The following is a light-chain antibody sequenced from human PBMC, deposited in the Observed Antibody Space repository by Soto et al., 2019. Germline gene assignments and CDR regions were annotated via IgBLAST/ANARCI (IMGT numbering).Light chain of an antibody. CDR3: CSYAGSNTGV. CDR1: SSDVGSYNL. J-gene: IGLJ3*02. CDR2: EVS. V-gene: IGLV2-23*02. Sequence: QSALTQPASVSGSPGQSITISCTGTSSDVGSYNLVSWYQQHPGKAPKLMIYEVSRRPSGVSNRFSGSKSGNTASLTISGLQAEDEADYYCCSYAGSNTGVFGGGTKVTVL.